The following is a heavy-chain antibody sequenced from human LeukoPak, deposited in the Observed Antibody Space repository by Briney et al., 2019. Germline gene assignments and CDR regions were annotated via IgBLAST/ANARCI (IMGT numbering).Heavy chain of an antibody. CDR2: ISGSGGST. Sequence: RLSCAASGFTFSSYAMSWVRQAPGKGLEWVSAISGSGGSTYYADSVKGRFTISRDNSKNTLYLQMNSLRAEDTAVYYCAKVAEGRRYQLPLRYWGQGTLVTVSS. D-gene: IGHD2-2*01. V-gene: IGHV3-23*01. CDR1: GFTFSSYA. CDR3: AKVAEGRRYQLPLRY. J-gene: IGHJ4*02.